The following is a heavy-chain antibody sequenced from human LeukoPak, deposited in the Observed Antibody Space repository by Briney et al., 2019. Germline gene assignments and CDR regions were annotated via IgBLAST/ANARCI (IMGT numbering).Heavy chain of an antibody. D-gene: IGHD6-13*01. Sequence: ASVKVSCKASGYTFTSYDINWVRQATGQGLEWMGWMNHSRGNTGYAQKFQGRVTITRNTSISTAYMELSSLRSEDTAVYYCARGRWDSSSWYSSNWFDPWGQGTLVTVSS. J-gene: IGHJ5*02. CDR1: GYTFTSYD. CDR3: ARGRWDSSSWYSSNWFDP. V-gene: IGHV1-8*03. CDR2: MNHSRGNT.